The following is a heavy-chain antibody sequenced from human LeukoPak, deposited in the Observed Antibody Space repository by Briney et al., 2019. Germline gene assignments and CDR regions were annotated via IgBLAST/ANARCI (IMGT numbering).Heavy chain of an antibody. V-gene: IGHV1-2*02. CDR1: GYTFTGYY. Sequence: RASVKVSCKASGYTFTGYYMHWVRQAPGQGLEWMGWINPNSGGTNYAQKFQGRVTMTRDTSISTAYMELSRLRSDDTAVYYCTRRWDTAMADELDYWGQGTLVTVSS. CDR3: TRRWDTAMADELDY. J-gene: IGHJ4*02. D-gene: IGHD5-18*01. CDR2: INPNSGGT.